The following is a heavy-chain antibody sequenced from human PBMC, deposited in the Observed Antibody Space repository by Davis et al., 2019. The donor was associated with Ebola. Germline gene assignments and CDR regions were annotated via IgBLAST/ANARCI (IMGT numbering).Heavy chain of an antibody. J-gene: IGHJ4*02. CDR3: ARPHSNYETYFDY. CDR2: IYPGDSDT. V-gene: IGHV5-51*01. Sequence: GESLKISCKGSGYSFSNFWIGWVRQMPGKGLEWMGIIYPGDSDTRYSPSFQGQVTISADKSISTAYLQWSSLKASDTAIYYCARPHSNYETYFDYWGQGTLVTVSS. D-gene: IGHD4-11*01. CDR1: GYSFSNFW.